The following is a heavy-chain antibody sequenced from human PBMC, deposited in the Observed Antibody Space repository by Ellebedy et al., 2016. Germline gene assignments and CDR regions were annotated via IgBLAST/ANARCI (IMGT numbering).Heavy chain of an antibody. Sequence: GESLKISXAASGFTFSSSDMNWVRQAPGKGLHWVSGISRGGDSTYYADSVKGRFTITRDNSKNTVYLQMNSLRAEDTAVYYCVNRPQYDSSGHFFYWGQGTLVTVSS. J-gene: IGHJ4*02. V-gene: IGHV3-23*01. CDR2: ISRGGDST. D-gene: IGHD3-22*01. CDR1: GFTFSSSD. CDR3: VNRPQYDSSGHFFY.